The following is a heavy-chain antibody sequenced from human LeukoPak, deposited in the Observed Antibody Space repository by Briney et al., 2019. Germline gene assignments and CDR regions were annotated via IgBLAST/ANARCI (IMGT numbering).Heavy chain of an antibody. CDR1: GGTFSSYA. CDR2: IIPIFGTA. V-gene: IGHV1-69*05. J-gene: IGHJ5*02. CDR3: ARGDIVVVPAAIPWFDP. Sequence: SVKVSCKASGGTFSSYAISWVRQAPGQGLEWMGGIIPIFGTASYAQKFQGRVTITTDESTSTAYMELSSLRSEDTAVYYCARGDIVVVPAAIPWFDPWGQGTLVTVSS. D-gene: IGHD2-2*02.